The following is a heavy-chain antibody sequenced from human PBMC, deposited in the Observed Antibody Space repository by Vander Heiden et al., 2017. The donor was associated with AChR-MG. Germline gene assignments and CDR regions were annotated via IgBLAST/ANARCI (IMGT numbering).Heavy chain of an antibody. J-gene: IGHJ4*02. CDR1: GFSLSTSGVG. CDR3: AHLREGLRFLEWSPYYFDY. Sequence: QITLKESGPTLVKPTQTLTLTCTFSGFSLSTSGVGVGWIRQPPGKALEWLALIYWNDDKRYSPSLKSRLTITKDTSKNQVVLTMTNMDPVDTATYYCAHLREGLRFLEWSPYYFDYWGQGTLVTVSS. D-gene: IGHD3-3*01. V-gene: IGHV2-5*01. CDR2: IYWNDDK.